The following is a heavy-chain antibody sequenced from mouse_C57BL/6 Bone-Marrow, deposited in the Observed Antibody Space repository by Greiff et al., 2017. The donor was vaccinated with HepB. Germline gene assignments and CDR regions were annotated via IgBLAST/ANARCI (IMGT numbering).Heavy chain of an antibody. CDR1: GYAFSSSW. D-gene: IGHD2-4*01. Sequence: VMLVESGPELVKPGASVKISCKASGYAFSSSWMNWVKQRPGKGLEWIGRIYPGDGDTNYNGKFKGKATLTADKSSSTAYMQLSSLTSEDSAVYFCAPYDYDWFAYWGQGTLVTVSA. CDR2: IYPGDGDT. CDR3: APYDYDWFAY. V-gene: IGHV1-82*01. J-gene: IGHJ3*01.